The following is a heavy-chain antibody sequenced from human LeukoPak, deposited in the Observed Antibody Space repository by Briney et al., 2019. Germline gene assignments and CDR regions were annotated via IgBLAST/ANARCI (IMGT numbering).Heavy chain of an antibody. CDR1: GFTVSNNY. CDR3: AKVEDDYVWGSYRPWYFDY. J-gene: IGHJ4*02. CDR2: IYSDGNT. V-gene: IGHV3-53*01. D-gene: IGHD3-16*02. Sequence: PLGSLRLSSADSGFTVSNNYMSWVRPAPGEGLEWVSLIYSDGNTYYANSVKGRFTISRDNSKNTLYLQMNSLRAEDTAVYYCAKVEDDYVWGSYRPWYFDYWGQGTLVTVSS.